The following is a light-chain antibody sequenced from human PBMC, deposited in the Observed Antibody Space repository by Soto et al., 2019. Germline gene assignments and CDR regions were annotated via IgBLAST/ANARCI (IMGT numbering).Light chain of an antibody. J-gene: IGKJ1*01. CDR2: DAS. Sequence: DIQMTQSPYTLSASVGDRVTFTCRASQSISSLLAWYQQKPGKAPKLLIYDASSLASGVPSRFSGSGSGTDLTLTISSLQPDDFATYYCQQYNNYFGQGTKVEIK. CDR3: QQYNNY. CDR1: QSISSL. V-gene: IGKV1-5*01.